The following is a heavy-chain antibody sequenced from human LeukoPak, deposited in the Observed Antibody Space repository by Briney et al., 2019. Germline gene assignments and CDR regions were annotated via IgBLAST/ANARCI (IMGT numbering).Heavy chain of an antibody. CDR3: ARGWGILLWLGKYNWFDP. V-gene: IGHV4-34*01. D-gene: IGHD3-10*01. CDR2: INHSGST. CDR1: GGSFSGYY. J-gene: IGHJ5*02. Sequence: SETLSLTCAVYGGSFSGYYWSWIRQPPGKGLEWIGEINHSGSTNYNPSLKSRVTISVDTSKNQFSLKLSSVTAADTAVYYCARGWGILLWLGKYNWFDPWGQGTLVTVTS.